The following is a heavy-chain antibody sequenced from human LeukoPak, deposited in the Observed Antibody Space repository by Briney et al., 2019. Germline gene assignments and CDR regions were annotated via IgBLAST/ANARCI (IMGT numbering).Heavy chain of an antibody. CDR2: INPNSGGT. D-gene: IGHD4-23*01. CDR1: GYTFTGYY. J-gene: IGHJ4*02. V-gene: IGHV1-2*06. CDR3: ARSDYGGNLFDY. Sequence: ASVKVSCKASGYTFTGYYMHWVRQAPGQGLEWMGRINPNSGGTNYAQKFQGRVTMTRDTSISIAYMELSRLRSDDTAVYYCARSDYGGNLFDYWGQGTLVTVSS.